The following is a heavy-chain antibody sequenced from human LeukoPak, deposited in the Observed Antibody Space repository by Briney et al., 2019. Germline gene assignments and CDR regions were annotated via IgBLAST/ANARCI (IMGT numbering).Heavy chain of an antibody. CDR3: ASLVWFGELLYRDRDY. Sequence: GGSLRLSCAASGFTFSSYAMHWVRQAPGQGLEWVAVISYGGSKKYYADTVQGRVTISRDNSTNTLSLQMNSLRAEDTAVYYCASLVWFGELLYRDRDYWGQGTLVTVSS. D-gene: IGHD3-10*01. CDR1: GFTFSSYA. J-gene: IGHJ4*02. CDR2: ISYGGSKK. V-gene: IGHV3-30-3*01.